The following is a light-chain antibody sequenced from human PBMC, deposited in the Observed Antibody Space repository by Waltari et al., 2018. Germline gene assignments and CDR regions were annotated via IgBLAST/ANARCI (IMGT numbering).Light chain of an antibody. CDR2: GAS. V-gene: IGKV3-20*01. CDR1: QSVSSSY. Sequence: EIVLTQSPGTLSLSPGEGATLSCRASQSVSSSYLAWYQQKPGQAPRPLIDGASSRATGIPDRFSGSGSGTDFTLTISRLEPEDFAVYYCQQYGSSPATFGQGTKVEIK. CDR3: QQYGSSPAT. J-gene: IGKJ1*01.